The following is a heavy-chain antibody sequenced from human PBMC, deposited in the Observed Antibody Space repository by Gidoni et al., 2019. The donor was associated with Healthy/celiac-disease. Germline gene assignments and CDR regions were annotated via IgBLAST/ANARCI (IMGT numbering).Heavy chain of an antibody. V-gene: IGHV4-34*01. CDR3: ARGPLRSSGYSYYFDY. CDR2: INHSGST. D-gene: IGHD3-22*01. CDR1: GGSFSGYY. Sequence: QVQLQQWGAGLLKPSETLSLTCAVYGGSFSGYYWSWIRQPPGKGLEWIGEINHSGSTNYNPSLKSRVTISVDTSKNQFSLKLSSVTAADTAVYYCARGPLRSSGYSYYFDYWGQGTLVTVSS. J-gene: IGHJ4*02.